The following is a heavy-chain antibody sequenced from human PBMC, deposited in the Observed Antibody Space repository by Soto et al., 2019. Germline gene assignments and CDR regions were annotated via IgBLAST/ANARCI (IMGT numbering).Heavy chain of an antibody. V-gene: IGHV1-69*15. CDR2: IVPIFDTT. Sequence: QVHLVQSGAEVKKPGSSVKVSCKASGGSFRNYAISWVRQAPGQGLEWLGTIVPIFDTTNFAQKFQGRVTITADESTNTAYLELSSLRSEDNAVYYCATEGYNPSSLDYWGQGTLVTVSS. D-gene: IGHD5-12*01. J-gene: IGHJ4*02. CDR1: GGSFRNYA. CDR3: ATEGYNPSSLDY.